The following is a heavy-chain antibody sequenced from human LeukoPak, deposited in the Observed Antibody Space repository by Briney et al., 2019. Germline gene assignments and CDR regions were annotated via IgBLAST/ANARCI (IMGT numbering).Heavy chain of an antibody. CDR3: AREGYCTNGVCAYYYYYYMDV. J-gene: IGHJ6*03. V-gene: IGHV1-8*01. CDR1: GYTFTSYD. CDR2: MNPNSGNA. Sequence: GASVKVSCKASGYTFTSYDINWVRQATGQGLEWMGWMNPNSGNAGYAQKFQSRVTMTRNTSISTAYMELSSLRSEDTAVYYCAREGYCTNGVCAYYYYYYMDVWGKGTTVTVSS. D-gene: IGHD2-8*01.